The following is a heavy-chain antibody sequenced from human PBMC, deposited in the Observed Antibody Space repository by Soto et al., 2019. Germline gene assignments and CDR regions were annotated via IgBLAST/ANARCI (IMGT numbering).Heavy chain of an antibody. V-gene: IGHV3-48*03. CDR2: ISSSGSTI. CDR1: GFTFISYE. Sequence: PRGSLSLSCAASGFTFISYEMNWVRQAPGKGLEWVSYISSSGSTIYYADSVKGRFTISRDNAKNSLYLQMNSLRAEDTAVYYCARVQVGTTGLDYWGQGTLVTVSS. D-gene: IGHD1-7*01. J-gene: IGHJ4*02. CDR3: ARVQVGTTGLDY.